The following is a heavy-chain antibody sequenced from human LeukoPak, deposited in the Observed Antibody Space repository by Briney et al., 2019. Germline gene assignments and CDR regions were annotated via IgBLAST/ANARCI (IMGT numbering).Heavy chain of an antibody. CDR1: GGSISSSSYY. CDR2: IYYSGST. CDR3: ARASSSWSYYYYMDV. D-gene: IGHD6-13*01. Sequence: RASETLSLTCTVSGGSISSSSYYWGWIRQPPGKGLEWIGSIYYSGSTYYNPSLKSRVTISVDTSKNQFSLKLSSVTAADTAVYYCARASSSWSYYYYMDVWGKGTTVTVSS. V-gene: IGHV4-39*07. J-gene: IGHJ6*03.